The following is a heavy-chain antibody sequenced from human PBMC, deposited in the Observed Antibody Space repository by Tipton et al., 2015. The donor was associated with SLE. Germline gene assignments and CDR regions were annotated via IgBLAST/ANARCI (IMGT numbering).Heavy chain of an antibody. J-gene: IGHJ4*02. D-gene: IGHD2/OR15-2a*01. CDR1: GGSFSGYP. CDR2: IADTGSP. CDR3: ARGPFRRRPPGAY. Sequence: TLSLTCAVYGGSFSGYPCTWIRQPPGHGLEWIGEIADTGSPNYHPSLKSRVTISLATSKSQFSLILNSLTAADTAVYYCARGPFRRRPPGAYWGQGTLVTVSS. V-gene: IGHV4-34*01.